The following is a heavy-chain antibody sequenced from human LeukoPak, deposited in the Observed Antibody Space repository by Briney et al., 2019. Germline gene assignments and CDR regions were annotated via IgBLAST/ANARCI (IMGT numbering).Heavy chain of an antibody. D-gene: IGHD5-24*01. V-gene: IGHV4-59*12. CDR1: GGSISNYH. CDR2: VYYSGST. J-gene: IGHJ4*02. Sequence: PSETLSLTCTVSGGSISNYHWSWIRQPPGKGLEWIGYVYYSGSTSHNPSLKSRLTISVDKSKNQFSLKLSPVTAADTAVYYCAREITRWLHQNWGQGTLVTVSS. CDR3: AREITRWLHQN.